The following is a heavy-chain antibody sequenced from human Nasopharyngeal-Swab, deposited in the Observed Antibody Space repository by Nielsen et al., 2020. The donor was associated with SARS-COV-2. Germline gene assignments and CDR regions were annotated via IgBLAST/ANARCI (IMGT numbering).Heavy chain of an antibody. CDR2: ISFDGSKK. J-gene: IGHJ4*02. CDR3: ARHDYGENY. V-gene: IGHV3-30*03. CDR1: GFTFNSHG. Sequence: GGSLRLSCAASGFTFNSHGMHWVRQAPGKGLEWVAVISFDGSKKYYADSVKGRFTISRDSSKNTLYLQMNSLRAEDTAVYYCARHDYGENYWGQGTLVTVSS. D-gene: IGHD4-17*01.